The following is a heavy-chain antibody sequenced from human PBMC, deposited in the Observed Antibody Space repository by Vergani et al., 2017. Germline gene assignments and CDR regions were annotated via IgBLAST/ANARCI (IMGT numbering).Heavy chain of an antibody. V-gene: IGHV4-59*01. Sequence: QVQLQESGPGLVKPSETLSLTCTVSGGSISSYYWSWIRQPPGKGLEWIGYIYYSGSTNYNPSLKSRVTISVDTSKNQFSLKLSSVNAADTAMYYCARGLVAARPDRYFDYWGQGTLVTVSS. J-gene: IGHJ4*02. D-gene: IGHD6-6*01. CDR2: IYYSGST. CDR1: GGSISSYY. CDR3: ARGLVAARPDRYFDY.